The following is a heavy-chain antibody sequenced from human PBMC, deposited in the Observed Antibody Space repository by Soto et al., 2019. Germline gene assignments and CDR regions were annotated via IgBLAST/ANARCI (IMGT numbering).Heavy chain of an antibody. J-gene: IGHJ3*02. CDR2: ISWNSGSI. V-gene: IGHV3-9*01. CDR1: GFTFDDYA. CDR3: AKDVAMGDDAFDI. Sequence: PGGSLRLTCAASGFTFDDYAMHWVRQAPGKGLEWVSGISWNSGSIGYADSVKGRFTISRDNAKNSLYLQMNSLRAEGTALYYCAKDVAMGDDAFDIWGQGTMVTVSS. D-gene: IGHD5-18*01.